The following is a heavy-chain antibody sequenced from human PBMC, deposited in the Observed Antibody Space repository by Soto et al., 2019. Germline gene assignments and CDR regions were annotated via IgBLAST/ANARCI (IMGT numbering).Heavy chain of an antibody. V-gene: IGHV1-2*02. J-gene: IGHJ6*02. Sequence: VASVKVSCKASGYTFTGYYMHWVRQAPGQGLEWMGWINPNSGGTNYAQKFQGRVTMTRDTSISTAYIELSRLRSDDTAVYYCARAVGNYGYYYYYGMDVWGQGTTVTVSS. CDR2: INPNSGGT. CDR1: GYTFTGYY. CDR3: ARAVGNYGYYYYYGMDV. D-gene: IGHD1-26*01.